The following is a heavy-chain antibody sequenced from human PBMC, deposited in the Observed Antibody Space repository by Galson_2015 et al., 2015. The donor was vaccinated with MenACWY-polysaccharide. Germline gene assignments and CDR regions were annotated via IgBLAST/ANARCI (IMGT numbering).Heavy chain of an antibody. CDR1: RGSISSYY. J-gene: IGHJ4*02. CDR2: ISTSGST. CDR3: ARVGYSGYDSRFEH. D-gene: IGHD5-12*01. Sequence: SETLSLTCTVSRGSISSYYWSWIRQPAGKGLEWIGHISTSGSTVYNPSLKSRVTLSLDISNNQLSLKLTSVTAADTAIYYCARVGYSGYDSRFEHWGQGTLVAVSS. V-gene: IGHV4-4*07.